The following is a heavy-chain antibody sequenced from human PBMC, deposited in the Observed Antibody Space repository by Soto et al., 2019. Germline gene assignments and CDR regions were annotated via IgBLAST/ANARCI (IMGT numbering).Heavy chain of an antibody. CDR1: GFTFTSYT. D-gene: IGHD6-13*01. CDR3: ASARVYATGHLDF. CDR2: ISSSSDYI. V-gene: IGHV3-21*06. Sequence: GGSLRLSCAASGFTFTSYTMNWVRQAPGKGLEWVSSISSSSDYIYYADSMKGRVTISRDNAKNSLFLDMNSLTGEDTAVYYCASARVYATGHLDFWGQGTLVTVSS. J-gene: IGHJ4*02.